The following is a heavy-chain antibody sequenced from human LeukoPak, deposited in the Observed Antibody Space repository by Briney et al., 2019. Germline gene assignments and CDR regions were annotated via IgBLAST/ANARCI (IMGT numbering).Heavy chain of an antibody. CDR1: GFTFSSYA. CDR3: AKVLIWTYGSGNYYKGAFDI. Sequence: GGSLRLSCAASGFTFSSYAMNWVRQAPGKGLEWVSTISGSGGDTYYADSVKGRFTISRDNSKNTLYLQMNSLRAEDTAVYYCAKVLIWTYGSGNYYKGAFDIWGQGTMVTVFS. V-gene: IGHV3-23*01. J-gene: IGHJ3*02. D-gene: IGHD3-10*01. CDR2: ISGSGGDT.